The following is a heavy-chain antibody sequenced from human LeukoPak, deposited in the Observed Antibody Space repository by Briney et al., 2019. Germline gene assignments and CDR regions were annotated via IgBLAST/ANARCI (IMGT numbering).Heavy chain of an antibody. CDR1: GGTFSSYA. CDR3: ASPEKNLYYDSSGGSLDY. Sequence: GASVKVSXKASGGTFSSYAISWVRQAPGQGLEWMGRIIPIFGTASYAQRFQGRVTITTDESTSTAYMELSSLRSEDTAVYYCASPEKNLYYDSSGGSLDYWGQGTLVTVSS. J-gene: IGHJ4*02. CDR2: IIPIFGTA. D-gene: IGHD3-22*01. V-gene: IGHV1-69*05.